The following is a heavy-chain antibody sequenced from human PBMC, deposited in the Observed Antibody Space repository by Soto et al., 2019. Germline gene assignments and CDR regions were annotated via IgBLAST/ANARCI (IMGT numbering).Heavy chain of an antibody. CDR1: GFTVNSNY. D-gene: IGHD3-10*01. J-gene: IGHJ4*02. Sequence: EVQLVESGGGLVQPGGSLRLSCAASGFTVNSNYLSWVRQAPGKGLEWVSVIYSGGGTDYADSVKGRFSISRHNAENTLFLQMNSLRAEDTAVYYCARGRLSGGGFDYWGQGTLVTVSS. CDR3: ARGRLSGGGFDY. V-gene: IGHV3-53*04. CDR2: IYSGGGT.